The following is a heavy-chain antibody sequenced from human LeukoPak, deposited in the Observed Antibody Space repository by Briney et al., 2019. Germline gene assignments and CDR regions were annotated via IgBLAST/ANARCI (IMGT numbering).Heavy chain of an antibody. V-gene: IGHV1-2*02. D-gene: IGHD3-22*01. CDR3: ASSGDYDSSGYYLPLLFDY. Sequence: GASVKVSCKTSGYMFTGYYIHWVRQAPGQGLEWMGWINPNSGGTNYAQKFQGRVTMTRDTSISTAYMEPSRLRSDDTAVYYCASSGDYDSSGYYLPLLFDYWGQGTLVTVSS. CDR1: GYMFTGYY. CDR2: INPNSGGT. J-gene: IGHJ4*02.